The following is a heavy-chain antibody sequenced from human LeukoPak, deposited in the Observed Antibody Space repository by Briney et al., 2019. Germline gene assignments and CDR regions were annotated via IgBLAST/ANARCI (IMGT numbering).Heavy chain of an antibody. CDR2: IYPGDSDT. J-gene: IGHJ6*03. CDR3: ARSVEGYCRGGSCYYYSYYMDV. CDR1: GYSFTSYW. Sequence: GESLKISCKGSGYSFTSYWIGWVRQMPGKGLEWMGIIYPGDSDTRYSPSFQGQVTISADKSISTAYLQWSSLKASDTAMYYCARSVEGYCRGGSCYYYSYYMDVWGKGTTVTVSS. D-gene: IGHD2-15*01. V-gene: IGHV5-51*01.